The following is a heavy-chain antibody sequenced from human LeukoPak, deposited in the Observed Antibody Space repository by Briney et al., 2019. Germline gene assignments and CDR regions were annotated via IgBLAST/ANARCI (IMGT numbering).Heavy chain of an antibody. Sequence: SETLSLTCTVSGGSIRNYYWIWIRQPPGKGLEWIGHISYSGSTNYNPSLKSRVTISVDTSKNQFSLKLSSVTAADTAVYYCASASLYASGPHSHFVVVVAADRGGFDPWGQGTLVTVSS. CDR2: ISYSGST. CDR1: GGSIRNYY. J-gene: IGHJ5*02. D-gene: IGHD2-15*01. V-gene: IGHV4-59*12. CDR3: ASASLYASGPHSHFVVVVAADRGGFDP.